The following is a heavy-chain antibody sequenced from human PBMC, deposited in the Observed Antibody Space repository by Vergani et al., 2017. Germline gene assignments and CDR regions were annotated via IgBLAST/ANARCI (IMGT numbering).Heavy chain of an antibody. V-gene: IGHV2-26*01. Sequence: QVTLKESGPVLVKPTETLTLTCTVSGFSLSNARMGVSWIRQPPGKALEWLAHIFSNDEKSYSTSRKSRITISKDTPKTQVVLTMTNMDPVDTATYYCARMGITSFGVVWFDPWGQGTLVTVSS. CDR3: ARMGITSFGVVWFDP. CDR1: GFSLSNARMG. J-gene: IGHJ5*02. CDR2: IFSNDEK. D-gene: IGHD3-3*01.